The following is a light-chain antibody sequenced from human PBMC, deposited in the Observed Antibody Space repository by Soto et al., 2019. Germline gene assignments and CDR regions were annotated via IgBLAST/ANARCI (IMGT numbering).Light chain of an antibody. Sequence: EIVMTQSPVTLSVSPGERATLSCRASQSVSSNLAWYQHKPGQAPRLLIYGASTRATGVPARFSGSGFGTEFTLTISSLQSEDFAVYYCQHYNNWPPWTFGQGTKVEIK. CDR3: QHYNNWPPWT. CDR1: QSVSSN. CDR2: GAS. V-gene: IGKV3-15*01. J-gene: IGKJ1*01.